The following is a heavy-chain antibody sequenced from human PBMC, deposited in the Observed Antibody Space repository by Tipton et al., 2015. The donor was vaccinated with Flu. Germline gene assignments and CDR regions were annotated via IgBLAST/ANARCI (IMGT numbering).Heavy chain of an antibody. CDR2: MSHSGRT. J-gene: IGHJ4*02. CDR3: ARLTYYYGSGTSDC. D-gene: IGHD3-10*01. Sequence: WGWIRQPPGKGLEWIGSMSHSGRTYYNPSLKSRVTISADTWKTQFSLKLGSVTAADTAVYYCARLTYYYGSGTSDCWGQGTLLTVSS. V-gene: IGHV4-38-2*01.